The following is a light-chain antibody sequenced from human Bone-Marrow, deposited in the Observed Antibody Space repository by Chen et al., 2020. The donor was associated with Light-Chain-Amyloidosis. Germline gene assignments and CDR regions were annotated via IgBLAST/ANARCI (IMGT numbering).Light chain of an antibody. CDR1: SSNIGAGYD. J-gene: IGLJ3*02. CDR3: QSFDRSLSGWV. V-gene: IGLV1-40*01. CDR2: GNS. Sequence: QSVLTQPPSVSGAPGQRVTLPCTGSSSNIGAGYDVPWYQQLPGTAPKLLIYGNSNRPSGVPDRISGSKSGASASLAITGLQAEDEAEYYCQSFDRSLSGWVFGGGTKLTVL.